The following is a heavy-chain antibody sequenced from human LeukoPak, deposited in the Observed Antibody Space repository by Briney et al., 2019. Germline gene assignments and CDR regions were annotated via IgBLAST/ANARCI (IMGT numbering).Heavy chain of an antibody. CDR1: GGSISSGSYY. Sequence: PSETLSPTCTVSGGSISSGSYYCRWIRQPAGKGLEWIGRIYTSGSTNYNPSLKSRVTISVDTSKNQFSLKLSSVTAADTAVYYCARVGDLGAFDIWGQGTMVTVSS. J-gene: IGHJ3*02. V-gene: IGHV4-61*02. CDR3: ARVGDLGAFDI. D-gene: IGHD3-3*01. CDR2: IYTSGST.